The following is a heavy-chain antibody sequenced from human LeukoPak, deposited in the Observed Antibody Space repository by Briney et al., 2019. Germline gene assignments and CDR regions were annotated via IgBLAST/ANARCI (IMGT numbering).Heavy chain of an antibody. D-gene: IGHD4-17*01. J-gene: IGHJ3*02. V-gene: IGHV3-30*02. CDR1: GFTFSSYG. CDR2: IWYDGSNK. CDR3: AGRDYSGAFDI. Sequence: GGSLRLSCAASGFTFSSYGMHWVRQAPGKGLEWVAVIWYDGSNKYYADSVKGRFTISRDNSKNTLYLQMNSLRGEDTAVYYCAGRDYSGAFDIWGQGTMVTVSS.